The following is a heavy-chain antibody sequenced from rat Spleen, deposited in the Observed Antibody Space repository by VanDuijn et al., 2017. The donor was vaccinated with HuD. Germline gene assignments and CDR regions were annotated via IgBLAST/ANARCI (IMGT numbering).Heavy chain of an antibody. Sequence: EVQLVESGGGLVQPGRSLKLSCAASGFTFSNYYMAWVRQAPTKGLEWVAYISTGGGSTYYRDSVKGRFTISRDNAKSTLYLQMDSLRSEDTATYYWTTNYPRENWFAYWGQGTLVTVSS. V-gene: IGHV5-27*01. CDR1: GFTFSNYY. J-gene: IGHJ3*01. CDR3: TTNYPRENWFAY. CDR2: ISTGGGST. D-gene: IGHD1-3*01.